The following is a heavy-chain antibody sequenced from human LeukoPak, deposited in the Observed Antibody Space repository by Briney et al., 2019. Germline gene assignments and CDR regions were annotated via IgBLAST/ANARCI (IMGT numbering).Heavy chain of an antibody. Sequence: GGSLRLSCAASGFTFSTYAMHWVRQAPGKGLEYVSAISSNGGSTYYANSVRGRFTISRDNAKNLLYLQMNDLRVEDTAVYYCARTARHLDYWGQGTLVTVSS. D-gene: IGHD5-18*01. V-gene: IGHV3-64*01. CDR2: ISSNGGST. J-gene: IGHJ4*02. CDR1: GFTFSTYA. CDR3: ARTARHLDY.